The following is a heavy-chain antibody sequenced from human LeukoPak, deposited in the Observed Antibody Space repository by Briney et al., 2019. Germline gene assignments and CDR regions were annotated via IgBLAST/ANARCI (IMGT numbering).Heavy chain of an antibody. Sequence: GGSLRLSCAASGFSFSDYWMYWVRQAPGKGLVWVSRINSDGSSKNYADSVKGRFTISRDNAKNTHYLQMNSLRAEDTAVYYCASDRIGDSVIYFDSWGQGTLVTVSS. CDR2: INSDGSSK. CDR1: GFSFSDYW. J-gene: IGHJ4*02. V-gene: IGHV3-74*01. CDR3: ASDRIGDSVIYFDS. D-gene: IGHD4-17*01.